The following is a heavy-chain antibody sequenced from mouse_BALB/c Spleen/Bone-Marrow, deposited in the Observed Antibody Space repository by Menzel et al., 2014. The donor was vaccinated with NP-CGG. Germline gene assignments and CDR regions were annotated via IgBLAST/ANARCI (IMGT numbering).Heavy chain of an antibody. J-gene: IGHJ2*01. CDR2: INSNGGST. CDR1: GFTFSRYG. CDR3: ARDYDYDY. V-gene: IGHV5-6-3*01. Sequence: EVMLVESGGGLVQPGGSLKLSCAASGFTFSRYGMSWVRQTPDKRLELVATINSNGGSTYYPDSVKGRFTISRDNAKNTLYLQMSSLKSEDTAMYYCARDYDYDYWGQGTTLTVSS. D-gene: IGHD2-4*01.